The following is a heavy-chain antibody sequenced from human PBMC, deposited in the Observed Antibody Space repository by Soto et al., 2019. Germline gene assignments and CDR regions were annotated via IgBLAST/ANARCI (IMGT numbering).Heavy chain of an antibody. CDR2: IYYSGST. Sequence: SETLSLTCTVSGGSISSYYWSWIRQPPGKGLEWIGYIYYSGSTNYNPSLKSRVTISVDTSKNQFSLKLSSVTAADTAVYYCARDKWDGSSSDYYYYMDVWGKGTTVTVSS. CDR3: ARDKWDGSSSDYYYYMDV. J-gene: IGHJ6*03. V-gene: IGHV4-59*01. CDR1: GGSISSYY. D-gene: IGHD6-6*01.